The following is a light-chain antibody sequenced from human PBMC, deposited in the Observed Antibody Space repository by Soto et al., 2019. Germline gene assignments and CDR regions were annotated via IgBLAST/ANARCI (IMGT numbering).Light chain of an antibody. Sequence: EIVMTQSPATLSVSPGERATLSCRASQSVSSNLAWYQQKPGQAPRLLIYGASTRATGIPARFSGSGSGTGFTLTISSLQSEDFAVYYCQQYNNWPRTFGQGTKVDIK. CDR2: GAS. V-gene: IGKV3-15*01. CDR1: QSVSSN. CDR3: QQYNNWPRT. J-gene: IGKJ1*01.